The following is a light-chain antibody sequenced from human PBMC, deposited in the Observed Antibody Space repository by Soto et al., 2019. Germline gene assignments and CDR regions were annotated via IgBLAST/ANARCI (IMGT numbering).Light chain of an antibody. J-gene: IGKJ1*01. CDR3: QQYSDSSGA. V-gene: IGKV1-5*01. Sequence: DIQVTQSPSTLSASVGDRVTITCGASQSIGTWLAWYQQKPGKAPKLLIFDASTLESGVPSRFSGSGSGTDFTLTISSLQPDDFATYYCQQYSDSSGAFGQGNKVDIK. CDR1: QSIGTW. CDR2: DAS.